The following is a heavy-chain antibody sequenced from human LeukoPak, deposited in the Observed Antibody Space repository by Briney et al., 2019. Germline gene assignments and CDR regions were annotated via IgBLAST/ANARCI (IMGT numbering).Heavy chain of an antibody. CDR2: MNPRSSNS. CDR3: VTSICCYDPSVYYPFDY. V-gene: IGHV1-8*01. D-gene: IGHD3-22*01. J-gene: IGHJ4*02. Sequence: ASVNVSCKASGYTFTNYDINWVRQATGQGLEWMGWMNPRSSNSGYAQELQGRVTMTRNTAINTAYMELNSLRVEDTAVYYCVTSICCYDPSVYYPFDYWGQGTLVTVSS. CDR1: GYTFTNYD.